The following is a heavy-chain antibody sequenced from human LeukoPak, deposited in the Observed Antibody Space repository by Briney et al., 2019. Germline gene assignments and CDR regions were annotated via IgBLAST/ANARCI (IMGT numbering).Heavy chain of an antibody. CDR2: IYYSGST. V-gene: IGHV4-39*01. J-gene: IGHJ4*02. CDR1: GGSISSSSYY. CDR3: ARRPYYDSSGLDY. D-gene: IGHD3-22*01. Sequence: SETLSLTCTVSGGSISSSSYYWGWIRQPPGKGLEWIGSIYYSGSTYYNPSLKSRVTISVDTSKNQSSLKLSSVTAADTAVYYCARRPYYDSSGLDYWGQGTLVTVSS.